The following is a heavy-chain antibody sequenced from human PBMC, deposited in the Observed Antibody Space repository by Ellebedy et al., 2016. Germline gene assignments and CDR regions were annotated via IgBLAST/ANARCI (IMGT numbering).Heavy chain of an antibody. CDR1: GGSISRYY. Sequence: SETLSLTXTVSGGSISRYYWSWIRQPPGKELEWIANIFYSGNTNYNPSLKSRVTISVDTSKNQFSLNLGSVTAADTAVYYCARGSSSAWYEFEYWGQGTLVTVSS. D-gene: IGHD6-19*01. V-gene: IGHV4-59*01. CDR2: IFYSGNT. CDR3: ARGSSSAWYEFEY. J-gene: IGHJ4*02.